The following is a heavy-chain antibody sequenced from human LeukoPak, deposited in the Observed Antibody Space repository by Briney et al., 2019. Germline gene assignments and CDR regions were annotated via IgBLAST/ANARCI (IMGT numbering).Heavy chain of an antibody. Sequence: ASVKVSCKASGYTFSGYYMHWVRQAPGQGLEWMGWINPNSGGTNYAQNFQGRVTMTRDTSISTAYMELSRLRSDDTAVYYCARDNCSGGSCYSGFSGFDPWGQGTLVTVSS. CDR1: GYTFSGYY. V-gene: IGHV1-2*02. D-gene: IGHD2-15*01. CDR3: ARDNCSGGSCYSGFSGFDP. J-gene: IGHJ5*02. CDR2: INPNSGGT.